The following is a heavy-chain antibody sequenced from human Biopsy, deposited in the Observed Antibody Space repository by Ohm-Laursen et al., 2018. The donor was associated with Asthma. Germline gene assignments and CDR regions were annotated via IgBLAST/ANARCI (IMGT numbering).Heavy chain of an antibody. CDR2: LSYNGNNK. CDR1: GFILSNYD. D-gene: IGHD6-6*01. V-gene: IGHV3-30*03. Sequence: LSLTCAVSGFILSNYDMHWVRQAPGKGLEWVAVLSYNGNNKYYADSVRGRFTISRDNSENTLYLQMNSLRVEDTAVYYCARGDWYGSASNGYWGQGTLVTVSA. CDR3: ARGDWYGSASNGY. J-gene: IGHJ4*02.